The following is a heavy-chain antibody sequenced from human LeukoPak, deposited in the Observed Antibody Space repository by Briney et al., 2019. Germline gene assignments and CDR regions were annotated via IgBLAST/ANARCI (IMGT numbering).Heavy chain of an antibody. CDR3: ASDHLSIEATGTRY. CDR2: MNPNSGNT. J-gene: IGHJ4*02. V-gene: IGHV1-8*01. CDR1: GYTFTSYD. Sequence: GASVKVSCKASGYTFTSYDINWVRQATGQGLEWMGWMNPNSGNTGYAQKFQGRVTMTRNTSISTAYMELSSLRSEDTAVYYCASDHLSIEATGTRYWGQGTLVTVSS. D-gene: IGHD6-13*01.